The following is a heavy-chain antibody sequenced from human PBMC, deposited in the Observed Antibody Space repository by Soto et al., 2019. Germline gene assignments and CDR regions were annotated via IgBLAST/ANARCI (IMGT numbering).Heavy chain of an antibody. CDR3: ARLRLGESTAFDY. J-gene: IGHJ4*02. CDR2: IYYSGST. Sequence: PSETLSLTCTVSGGSISGSSYYWGWIRQPPGKGLEWIGSIYYSGSTYHNPSLKSRVTISVDTSKNQFSLKLSSVTAADTAVYYCARLRLGESTAFDYWGQGTLVTVSS. CDR1: GGSISGSSYY. D-gene: IGHD3-16*01. V-gene: IGHV4-39*01.